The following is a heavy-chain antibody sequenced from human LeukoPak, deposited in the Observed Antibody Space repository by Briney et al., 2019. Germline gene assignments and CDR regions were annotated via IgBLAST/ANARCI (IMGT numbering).Heavy chain of an antibody. CDR2: IYYSGST. D-gene: IGHD6-13*01. V-gene: IGHV4-59*01. CDR1: GGSISSYY. J-gene: IGHJ4*02. Sequence: PSETLSLTCTVSGGSISSYYWSWIRQPPGKGLEWIGYIYYSGSTNYNPSLKSRVTISVDTSKNQFSLKLSSVTAADTAVYYCAGHRWQQLVDYWGQGTLVTVSS. CDR3: AGHRWQQLVDY.